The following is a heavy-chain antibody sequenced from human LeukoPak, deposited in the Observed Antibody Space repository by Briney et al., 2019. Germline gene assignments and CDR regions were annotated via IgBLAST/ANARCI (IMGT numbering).Heavy chain of an antibody. D-gene: IGHD6-13*01. CDR1: GFTFSSYA. V-gene: IGHV3-30*04. J-gene: IGHJ4*02. CDR2: ISYDGSNK. CDR3: ARGSAGMGDEFDY. Sequence: GGSPRLSCAASGFTFSSYAMHWVRQAPGKGLEWVAVISYDGSNKYYADSVKGRFTISRDNSKNTLYLQMNSLRAEDTAVYYCARGSAGMGDEFDYWGQGTLVTVSS.